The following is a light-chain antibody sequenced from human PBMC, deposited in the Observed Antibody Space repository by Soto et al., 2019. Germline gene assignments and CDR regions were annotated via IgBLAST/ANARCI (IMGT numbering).Light chain of an antibody. V-gene: IGLV2-14*01. Sequence: QSALTQPASVSGSPGQSITISCTGTSSDIGYYNYVSWYQQHPGKAPKLMIYAVSNRPSGVSSRFSGSKSGNTASLTISGLQAEDGADYYCSSYTTSSTSMIFGGGTKLPVL. CDR3: SSYTTSSTSMI. CDR1: SSDIGYYNY. CDR2: AVS. J-gene: IGLJ2*01.